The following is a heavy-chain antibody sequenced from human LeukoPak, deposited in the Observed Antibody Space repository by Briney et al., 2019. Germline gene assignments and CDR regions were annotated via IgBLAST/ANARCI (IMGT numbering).Heavy chain of an antibody. CDR3: ASLITMIDH. CDR1: GESFSGYY. V-gene: IGHV4-34*01. D-gene: IGHD3-22*01. J-gene: IGHJ5*02. Sequence: SETLSLTCVVYGESFSGYYWSWIRQPPGKGLEWIGEINHSGGTNYNPSLKSRVTISVDTPKNQISLELRSVAAADTAVYYCASLITMIDHWGQGTLVTVSS. CDR2: INHSGGT.